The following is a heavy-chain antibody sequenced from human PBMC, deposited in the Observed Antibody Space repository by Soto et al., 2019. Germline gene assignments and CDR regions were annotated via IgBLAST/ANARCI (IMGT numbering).Heavy chain of an antibody. CDR3: ARVAVAGPGSYYYGMDV. Sequence: SETLSLTCTVSGGSISSGGYYWSWIRQHPGKGLEWIGYIYYRGSTYYNPSLKSRVTISVDTSKNQFSLKLSSVTAADTAVYYCARVAVAGPGSYYYGMDVWGQGTTVTVSS. CDR2: IYYRGST. D-gene: IGHD6-19*01. V-gene: IGHV4-31*03. J-gene: IGHJ6*02. CDR1: GGSISSGGYY.